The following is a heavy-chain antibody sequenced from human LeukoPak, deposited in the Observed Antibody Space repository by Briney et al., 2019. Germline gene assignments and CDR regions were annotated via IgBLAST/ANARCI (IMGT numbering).Heavy chain of an antibody. CDR2: INHSGST. D-gene: IGHD6-6*01. J-gene: IGHJ5*02. V-gene: IGHV4-34*01. CDR1: GGSFSGYY. Sequence: SETLSLTCAVYGGSFSGYYWSWIRQPPGKGLEWIGEINHSGSTNYNPSLKSRVTISVDTSKNQFSLKLSSVTAADTAVYYCASVPRARGGIAARRGVWFDPWGQGTLVTVSS. CDR3: ASVPRARGGIAARRGVWFDP.